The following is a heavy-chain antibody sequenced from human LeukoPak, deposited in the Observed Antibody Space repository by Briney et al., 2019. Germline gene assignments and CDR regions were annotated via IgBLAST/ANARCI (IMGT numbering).Heavy chain of an antibody. Sequence: GRSLRLSRAASGFTFSRFPMLWVRQAPGKGLEWVAVISYNGDTEFYTDSVKGRFTISRDNSKNTLSLQMDSLRTEDTAVYYCARDPLRGAPDYFDYWGQGTLVTISS. D-gene: IGHD1-14*01. J-gene: IGHJ4*02. CDR3: ARDPLRGAPDYFDY. V-gene: IGHV3-30-3*01. CDR1: GFTFSRFP. CDR2: ISYNGDTE.